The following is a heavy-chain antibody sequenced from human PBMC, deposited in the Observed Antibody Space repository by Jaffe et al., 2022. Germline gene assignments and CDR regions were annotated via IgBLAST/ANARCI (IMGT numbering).Heavy chain of an antibody. CDR3: ARGPRTIFGVVIEEVPYMDV. CDR1: GFTFSSYD. Sequence: EVQLVESGGGLVQPGGSLRLSCAASGFTFSSYDMHWVRQATGKGLEWVSAIGTAGDTYYPGSVKGRFTISRENAKNSLYLQMNSLRAGDTAVYYCARGPRTIFGVVIEEVPYMDVWGKGTTVTVSS. D-gene: IGHD3-3*01. CDR2: IGTAGDT. J-gene: IGHJ6*03. V-gene: IGHV3-13*01.